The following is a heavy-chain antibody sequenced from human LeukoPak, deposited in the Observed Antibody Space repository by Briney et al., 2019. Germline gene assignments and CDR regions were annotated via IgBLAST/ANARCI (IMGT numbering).Heavy chain of an antibody. CDR3: ARELVD. Sequence: GGSLRLSCAATGFTDSSNYMSEVRQAPGKGLEWVSVIYSGGSTYYADSVKGRFTISRDNSKNTLYLQMNSLRAEDTAVYYCARELVDWGQGTLVTVSS. CDR2: IYSGGST. V-gene: IGHV3-53*05. D-gene: IGHD2-15*01. CDR1: GFTDSSNY. J-gene: IGHJ4*02.